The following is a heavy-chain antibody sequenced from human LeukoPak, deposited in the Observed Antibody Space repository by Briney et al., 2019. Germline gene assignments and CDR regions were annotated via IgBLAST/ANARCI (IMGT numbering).Heavy chain of an antibody. CDR2: IYSGGST. CDR1: GFTVSSNY. D-gene: IGHD3-22*01. J-gene: IGHJ4*02. Sequence: GGSLRLSCAASGFTVSSNYMRWVRQAPGKGLEGVSVIYSGGSTYYADSVKGRFTLSRDNSKNTLYLQMNSLRAEDTAVYYCARDYDSSGYRFDYWGQGTLVTVSS. CDR3: ARDYDSSGYRFDY. V-gene: IGHV3-53*01.